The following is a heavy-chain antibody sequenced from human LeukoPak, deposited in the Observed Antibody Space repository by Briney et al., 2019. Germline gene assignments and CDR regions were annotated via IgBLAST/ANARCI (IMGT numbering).Heavy chain of an antibody. V-gene: IGHV3-74*01. Sequence: GGSLRLSCAASGFTFSTYWMHWVRQAPGKGLVWVSCINSDGSTTIYVDSVKGRFRISRDNSKNTLYLQMDRLRAGDTAVYYCARDGTTEEKATIAPYYYGMDVWGQGTTVTVSS. J-gene: IGHJ6*02. CDR2: INSDGSTT. CDR1: GFTFSTYW. CDR3: ARDGTTEEKATIAPYYYGMDV. D-gene: IGHD1-1*01.